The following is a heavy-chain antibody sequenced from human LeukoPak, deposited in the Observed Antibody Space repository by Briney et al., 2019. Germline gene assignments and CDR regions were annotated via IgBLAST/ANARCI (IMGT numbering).Heavy chain of an antibody. D-gene: IGHD6-13*01. J-gene: IGHJ4*02. CDR2: IYHSGST. V-gene: IGHV4-30-2*01. CDR1: GGSISSGGYS. Sequence: PSETLSLTCAVSGGSISSGGYSWSWIRQPPGKGLEWIGYIYHSGSTYYNPSLKSRVTISVDRSKNQFSLKLSSVTAADTDVYYCARAGSSWYLDYWGQGTLVTVSS. CDR3: ARAGSSWYLDY.